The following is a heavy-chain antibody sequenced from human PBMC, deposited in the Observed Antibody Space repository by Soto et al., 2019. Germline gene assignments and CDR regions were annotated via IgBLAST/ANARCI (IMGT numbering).Heavy chain of an antibody. CDR1: GFTFASYA. D-gene: IGHD3-9*01. J-gene: IGHJ4*02. Sequence: GGSLRLSCAASGFTFASYAMSRVRQAPGKGLEWVSSISATGGSTYYADSVKGRFTISRDNSKNTLYLQMNSLRAEDTAVYYCANHHDILPAYSNWGRGALDTVSS. CDR3: ANHHDILPAYSN. CDR2: ISATGGST. V-gene: IGHV3-23*01.